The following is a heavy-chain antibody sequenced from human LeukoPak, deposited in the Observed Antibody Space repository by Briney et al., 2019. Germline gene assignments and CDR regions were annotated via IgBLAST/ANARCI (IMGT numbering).Heavy chain of an antibody. Sequence: GGSLRLSCAASGFTFSSYAMSWVRQAPGRGLEWVSAISGSGGSTYYADSVKGRFTISRDNSKNTLYLQMDSLRAEDTAVYYCAKDLGYSGYHHGGQGTLVTVSA. J-gene: IGHJ4*02. CDR2: ISGSGGST. CDR1: GFTFSSYA. V-gene: IGHV3-23*01. CDR3: AKDLGYSGYHH. D-gene: IGHD5-12*01.